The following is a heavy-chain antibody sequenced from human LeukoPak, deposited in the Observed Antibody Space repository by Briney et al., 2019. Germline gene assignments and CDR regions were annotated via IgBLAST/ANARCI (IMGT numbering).Heavy chain of an antibody. D-gene: IGHD6-13*01. CDR2: INPSGST. Sequence: KSSETLSLTCAVYVGSFSGYYWSSIRQPPGKGGEWIGEINPSGSTNYNPSLKSRVTISVDTSKNQFSLKLSSVTAADTAVYYCARGRISSSSRYFDYWGQGTLVTVSS. J-gene: IGHJ4*02. V-gene: IGHV4-34*01. CDR3: ARGRISSSSRYFDY. CDR1: VGSFSGYY.